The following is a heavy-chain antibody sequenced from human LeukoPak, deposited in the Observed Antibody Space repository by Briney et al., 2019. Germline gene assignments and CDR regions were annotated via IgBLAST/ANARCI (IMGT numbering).Heavy chain of an antibody. D-gene: IGHD3-16*01. CDR2: IHYSGSS. CDR3: ARGGTNFDY. J-gene: IGHJ4*02. V-gene: IGHV4-59*01. CDR1: GGSISGYY. Sequence: SETLSLTCTVSGGSISGYYWGWIRQPPGKGLEWIAYIHYSGSSKYSPSLKSRVTTSVDMPKNQFSLKLSSVTAADTAVYYCARGGTNFDYWGQGTLVTVSS.